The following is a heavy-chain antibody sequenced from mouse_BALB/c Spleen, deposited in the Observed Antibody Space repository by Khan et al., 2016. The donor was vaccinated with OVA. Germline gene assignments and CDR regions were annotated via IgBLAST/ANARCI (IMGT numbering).Heavy chain of an antibody. D-gene: IGHD2-3*01. V-gene: IGHV14-3*02. Sequence: VQLKESGAELVKPGASVKLSCTASGFNIKDTYMHWVKQRPEQGLEWIGRIDPANGNTQYDPKFQGKATITAETSSNTAYLQLSSLTSEDTAVYYCALRGDIYDTYYGYAMDYWGQGTSVTVSS. CDR1: GFNIKDTY. CDR3: ALRGDIYDTYYGYAMDY. CDR2: IDPANGNT. J-gene: IGHJ4*01.